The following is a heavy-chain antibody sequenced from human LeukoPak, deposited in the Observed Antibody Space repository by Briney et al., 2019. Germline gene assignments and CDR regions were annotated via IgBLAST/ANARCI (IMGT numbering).Heavy chain of an antibody. J-gene: IGHJ4*02. V-gene: IGHV3-13*04. Sequence: PGGSLRLSCAASGFSFSSYDMHWVRHATGKGLEWVSGIGTTGDTYYPGSVKGRFTISRENAKNSLYLQMNSLRAGDTAVYYCARGTDGGAFDYWGQGTLVTVSS. D-gene: IGHD4-23*01. CDR2: IGTTGDT. CDR3: ARGTDGGAFDY. CDR1: GFSFSSYD.